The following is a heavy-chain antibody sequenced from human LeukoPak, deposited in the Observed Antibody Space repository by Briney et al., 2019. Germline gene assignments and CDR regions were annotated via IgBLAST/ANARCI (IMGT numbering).Heavy chain of an antibody. CDR3: AREEILEVGATNDAFDI. CDR1: GGTFSSYA. CDR2: IIPIFNTA. D-gene: IGHD1-26*01. Sequence: SVKVSCKASGGTFSSYAISWVRQAPGQGLEWMGGIIPIFNTANYAQKFQGRVTITADESTSTAYMELSSLRSEDTAVYYCAREEILEVGATNDAFDIWGQGTMVTVSS. V-gene: IGHV1-69*13. J-gene: IGHJ3*02.